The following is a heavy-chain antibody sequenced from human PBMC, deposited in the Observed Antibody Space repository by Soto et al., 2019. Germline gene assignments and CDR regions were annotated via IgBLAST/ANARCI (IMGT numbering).Heavy chain of an antibody. CDR1: GFSLSSNAVG. Sequence: QITLKESGPTLVKPTQTLTLTCTFSGFSLSSNAVGVGWFRQPPGKALEWLALIYWDDDNHYSPSLKSRLTFTKDTSKNQVVLIMTNMDPVDTDTYYCARGSGWLFDVWGQGTLVSVSS. J-gene: IGHJ4*02. V-gene: IGHV2-5*02. CDR2: IYWDDDN. D-gene: IGHD6-19*01. CDR3: ARGSGWLFDV.